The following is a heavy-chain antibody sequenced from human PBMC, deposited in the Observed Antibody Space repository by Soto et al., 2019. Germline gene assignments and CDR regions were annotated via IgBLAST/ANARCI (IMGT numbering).Heavy chain of an antibody. D-gene: IGHD3-10*01. CDR3: VRDRDRRRFDP. CDR1: GFIFSDFY. V-gene: IGHV3-11*01. Sequence: QLVESGGGLVKPGGSLRLSCTASGFIFSDFYMAWIRQAPGKGLEWVSYISSDGSATYKDSVKGRFTVSRDNAKDSLYLQMNSLRDVDTAVYYCVRDRDRRRFDPWGQGTLVTVSS. CDR2: ISSDGSAT. J-gene: IGHJ5*02.